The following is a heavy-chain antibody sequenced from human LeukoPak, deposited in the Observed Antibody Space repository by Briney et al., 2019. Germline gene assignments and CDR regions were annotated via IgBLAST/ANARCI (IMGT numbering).Heavy chain of an antibody. CDR2: ISAYNGNT. CDR1: GYTFTSYG. D-gene: IGHD6-13*01. V-gene: IGHV1-18*01. J-gene: IGHJ4*02. Sequence: ASVKVSCKASGYTFTSYGISWVRQAPGQGLEWMGWISAYNGNTNYAQKLQGRVTTTTDTSTSTANMELRSLRSDDTAVYYCARDFSYSSSWSTFDYWGQGTLVTVSS. CDR3: ARDFSYSSSWSTFDY.